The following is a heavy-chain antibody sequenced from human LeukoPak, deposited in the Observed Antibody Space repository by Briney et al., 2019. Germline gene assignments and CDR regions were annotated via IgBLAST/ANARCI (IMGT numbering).Heavy chain of an antibody. CDR2: IYRTGSA. CDR1: GGSIGNGNW. CDR3: VRCGSYCLDY. V-gene: IGHV4-4*02. J-gene: IGHJ4*02. D-gene: IGHD1-26*01. Sequence: NPSETLSLTCGVSGGSIGNGNWWSWVRQPPGKGLEWIGEIYRTGSANYNPSLKSRVTISVDKSKNQFSLSLNSVTAADTAVYYCVRCGSYCLDYWGQGTLVTVSS.